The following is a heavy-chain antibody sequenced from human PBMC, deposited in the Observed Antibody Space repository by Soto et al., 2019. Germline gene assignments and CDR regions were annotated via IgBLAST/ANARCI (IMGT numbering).Heavy chain of an antibody. Sequence: ASVKVSCKTSGASFNTYAIIWVRQAPGQGLEWVGEIIPIFGTTKHTEKLEGRVTLTADKSTGTAYMELTSLESEDTAIYFCARKSTIRFYGMDVWGQGTTVTVSS. V-gene: IGHV1-69*06. CDR2: IIPIFGTT. CDR3: ARKSTIRFYGMDV. D-gene: IGHD3-16*01. CDR1: GASFNTYA. J-gene: IGHJ6*02.